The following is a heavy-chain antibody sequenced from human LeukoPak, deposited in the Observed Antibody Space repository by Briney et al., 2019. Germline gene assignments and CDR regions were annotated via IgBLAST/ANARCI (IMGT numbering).Heavy chain of an antibody. CDR1: GFTFSSYE. V-gene: IGHV3-48*03. D-gene: IGHD5-24*01. CDR3: AREGADSYNVGFDY. CDR2: IYSSGGNI. Sequence: HPGGSLRLSCASSGFTFSSYEMNWVRQAPGEGLELVSYIYSSGGNIYYADSVRGRFTISRDNAKNSLYLQMNRMRGEDTAVYYCAREGADSYNVGFDYWGQGTLVTVSS. J-gene: IGHJ4*02.